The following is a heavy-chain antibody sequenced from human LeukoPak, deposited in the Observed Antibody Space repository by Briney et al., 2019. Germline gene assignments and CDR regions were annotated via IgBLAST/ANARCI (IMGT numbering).Heavy chain of an antibody. CDR2: INPNSGGT. V-gene: IGHV1-2*02. CDR3: ARDLMTTVTLGYFDY. J-gene: IGHJ4*02. Sequence: GASVKVSCKASGYTFTGYYMHWVRQAPGQGLERMGWINPNSGGTNYAQKFQGRVTMTRDTSISTAYMELSRLRSDDTAVYYCARDLMTTVTLGYFDYWGQGTLVTVSS. D-gene: IGHD4-17*01. CDR1: GYTFTGYY.